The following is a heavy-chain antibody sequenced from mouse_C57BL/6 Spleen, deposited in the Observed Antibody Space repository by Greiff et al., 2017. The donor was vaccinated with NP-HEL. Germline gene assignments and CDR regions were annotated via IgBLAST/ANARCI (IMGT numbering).Heavy chain of an antibody. CDR2: INPSSGYT. CDR1: GYTFTSYT. Sequence: QVHVKQSGAELARPGASVKMSCKASGYTFTSYTMHWVKQRPGQGLEWIGYINPSSGYTKYNQKFKDKATLTADKSSSTAYMQLSSLTSEDSAVYYCARRGYYDYDGNWYFDVWGTGTTVTVSS. CDR3: ARRGYYDYDGNWYFDV. J-gene: IGHJ1*03. V-gene: IGHV1-4*01. D-gene: IGHD2-4*01.